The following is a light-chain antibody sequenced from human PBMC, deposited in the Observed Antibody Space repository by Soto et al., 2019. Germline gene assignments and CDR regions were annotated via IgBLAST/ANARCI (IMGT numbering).Light chain of an antibody. J-gene: IGKJ5*01. Sequence: DIQMTQSPYSLSASVGDRVTITCEASQDVSDRLNWYQQKPGKAPKLLIYSASNLETGVPSRFSGIGSGTDFTFTISSLQPEDIGTYYCQQYDNLLITFGQGTRLEIK. CDR3: QQYDNLLIT. CDR1: QDVSDR. V-gene: IGKV1-33*01. CDR2: SAS.